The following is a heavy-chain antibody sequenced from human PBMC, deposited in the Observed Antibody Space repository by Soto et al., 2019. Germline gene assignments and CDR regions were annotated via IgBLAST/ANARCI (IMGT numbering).Heavy chain of an antibody. CDR2: ISWDGGST. CDR1: GFTFDDYT. CDR3: AKDNGGASGWLPFDY. D-gene: IGHD6-19*01. V-gene: IGHV3-43*01. Sequence: GGSLRLSCAASGFTFDDYTMHWVRQAPGKGLEWVSLISWDGGSTYYADSVKGRFTISRDNSKNSLYLQMNSLRTEDTALYYCAKDNGGASGWLPFDYWGQGTLVTVSS. J-gene: IGHJ4*02.